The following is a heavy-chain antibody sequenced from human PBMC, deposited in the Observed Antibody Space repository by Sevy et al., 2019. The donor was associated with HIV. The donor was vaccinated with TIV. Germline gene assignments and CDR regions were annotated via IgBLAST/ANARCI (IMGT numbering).Heavy chain of an antibody. V-gene: IGHV3-9*01. D-gene: IGHD6-6*01. CDR3: AKASLDSNSSGGNDAFDI. Sequence: GGSLRLSCAASGFTFDDYAMHWVRQAPGKGLEWVSGISWNSGSIGYADSVKGRFTISRDNAKNSLYLQMNSLRAEDTALYYCAKASLDSNSSGGNDAFDIWGQGTMVTVSS. J-gene: IGHJ3*02. CDR2: ISWNSGSI. CDR1: GFTFDDYA.